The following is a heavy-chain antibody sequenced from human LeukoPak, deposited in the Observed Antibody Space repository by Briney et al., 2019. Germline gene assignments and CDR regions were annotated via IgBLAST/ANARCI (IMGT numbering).Heavy chain of an antibody. CDR3: ARDDETGTTGY. CDR1: GGSVTTYY. J-gene: IGHJ4*02. V-gene: IGHV4-59*02. Sequence: SETLSLTCIVSGGSVTTYYWSWIRQPPGKGLEWVGYIFYSGITDYNPSLRSRVTMSVDTSKNQFSLKLRSVTAADTAVYYCARDDETGTTGYWGQGTLVTVSS. D-gene: IGHD1-7*01. CDR2: IFYSGIT.